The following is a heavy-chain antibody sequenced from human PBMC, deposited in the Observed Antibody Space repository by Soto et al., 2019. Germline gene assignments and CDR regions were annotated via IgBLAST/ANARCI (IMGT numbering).Heavy chain of an antibody. D-gene: IGHD2-15*01. V-gene: IGHV3-66*01. CDR3: ARYYSGCSCLDY. Sequence: EVQLVESGGGLVQPGGSLRLSCAASGFTASINYMSWVRQAPGKGLEWVSVIYSGGSTYYADSLMCRFTISRDKSKNTLYLQMNSMRAEDTAVYYCARYYSGCSCLDYWGQGILVIVSS. CDR2: IYSGGST. CDR1: GFTASINY. J-gene: IGHJ4*02.